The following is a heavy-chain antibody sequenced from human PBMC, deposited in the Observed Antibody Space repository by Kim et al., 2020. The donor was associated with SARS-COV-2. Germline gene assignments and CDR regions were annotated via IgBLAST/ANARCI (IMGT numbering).Heavy chain of an antibody. D-gene: IGHD6-19*01. CDR1: GFNSGDTA. CDR3: ASVGSTARYYWFDP. J-gene: IGHJ5*02. V-gene: IGHV3-49*04. Sequence: GGSLRLSCIASGFNSGDTAMNWVRQAPGKGLEWVAFIKTQTYGATTKYAASVKGRFTISRDDSKNTAFLQLDSLEPADTAVYYCASVGSTARYYWFDPWGQGTQVVVSS. CDR2: IKTQTYGATT.